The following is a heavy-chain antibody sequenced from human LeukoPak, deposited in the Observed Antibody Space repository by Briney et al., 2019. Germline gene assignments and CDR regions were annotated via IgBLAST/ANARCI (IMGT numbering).Heavy chain of an antibody. J-gene: IGHJ4*02. D-gene: IGHD2-8*01. CDR2: IYYSGST. CDR3: ARIDNGSE. Sequence: KGLEWIGSIYYSGSTYYNPSLKSRVTISVDTSKNQFSLKLSSVTAADTAVYYCARIDNGSEWGQGTLVTVSS. V-gene: IGHV4-39*01.